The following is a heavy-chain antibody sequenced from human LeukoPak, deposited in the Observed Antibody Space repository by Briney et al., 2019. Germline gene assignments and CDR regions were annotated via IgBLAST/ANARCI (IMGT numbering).Heavy chain of an antibody. CDR1: GFTFSDYY. J-gene: IGHJ4*02. Sequence: PGGSLRLSCAASGFTFSDYYMGWIRQAPGKGLEWVSYISSSSSYTNYADSVKGRFTISRDNAKNSLYLQMNSLRAEDTAVYYCARGGYSGYDWVDYWGQGTLVTVSS. CDR3: ARGGYSGYDWVDY. CDR2: ISSSSSYT. V-gene: IGHV3-11*05. D-gene: IGHD5-12*01.